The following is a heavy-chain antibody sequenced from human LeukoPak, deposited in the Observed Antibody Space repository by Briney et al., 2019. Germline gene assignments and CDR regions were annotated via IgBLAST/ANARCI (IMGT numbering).Heavy chain of an antibody. J-gene: IGHJ4*02. CDR2: ISAYNGNT. Sequence: ASVKVSCKAPGYTFTSYGISWVRQAPGQGLEWMGWISAYNGNTNYAQKLQGRVTMTTDTSTGTAYMELRSLRSDDTAVYYCARDFSIAVADHYFDYWGQGTLVTVSS. CDR3: ARDFSIAVADHYFDY. V-gene: IGHV1-18*01. CDR1: GYTFTSYG. D-gene: IGHD6-19*01.